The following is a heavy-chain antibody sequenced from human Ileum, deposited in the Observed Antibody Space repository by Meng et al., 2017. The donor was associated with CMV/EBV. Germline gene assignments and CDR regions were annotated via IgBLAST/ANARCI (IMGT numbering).Heavy chain of an antibody. CDR1: GFTFYSYA. Sequence: GGSLRLSCAASGFTFYSYAMSWVRQAPGKGLEWVSAISGSGAYTSYADSVKGRFTISRDNSKNTFYLLMNSLRVEDTAVYYCTPGGNSLDDYGMDVWGQGTMVTVSS. V-gene: IGHV3-23*01. CDR3: TPGGNSLDDYGMDV. CDR2: ISGSGAYT. D-gene: IGHD4-23*01. J-gene: IGHJ6*02.